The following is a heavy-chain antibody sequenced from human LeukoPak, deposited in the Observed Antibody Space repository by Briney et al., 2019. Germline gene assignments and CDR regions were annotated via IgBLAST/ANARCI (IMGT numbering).Heavy chain of an antibody. J-gene: IGHJ4*02. CDR2: IWSDGTEK. V-gene: IGHV3-33*06. Sequence: GGSLRLSCAASGFTFNSYDMHWVRQAPGKGLERVAVIWSDGTEKYYGDAVKGRFTISRDNSRNTLYLQMNSLRGEDTAVYYCAKDAQRGFDYSNSLECWGQGTLVTVSS. CDR1: GFTFNSYD. D-gene: IGHD4-11*01. CDR3: AKDAQRGFDYSNSLEC.